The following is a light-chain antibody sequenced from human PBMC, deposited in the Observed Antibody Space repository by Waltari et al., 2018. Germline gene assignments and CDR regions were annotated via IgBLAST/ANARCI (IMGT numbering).Light chain of an antibody. CDR1: QGISTW. CDR3: QHAHSFPHT. V-gene: IGKV1-12*01. J-gene: IGKJ2*01. CDR2: GAS. Sequence: DIQMTQSPSSVSASVGDRVTITCRASQGISTWLAWYQQQPGKAPKLLIYGASTLQSGVPTRFSGSGSGTDFTLTISSLQAEDFATYYCQHAHSFPHTFGQGTKLEIK.